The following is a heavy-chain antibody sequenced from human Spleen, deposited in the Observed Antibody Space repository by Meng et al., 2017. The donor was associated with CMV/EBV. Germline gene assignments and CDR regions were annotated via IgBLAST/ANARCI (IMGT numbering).Heavy chain of an antibody. CDR2: IYRSGGT. Sequence: TVSGGTISITGYYWGWSRQPPGRRLEWIGNIYRSGGTYYNPSLKSRVTISVDTSKNQFSLKLSSVTAADTAVYYCARDGAVAGGFYDYWGQGTLVTVSS. D-gene: IGHD6-19*01. CDR1: GGTISITGYY. CDR3: ARDGAVAGGFYDY. V-gene: IGHV4-39*07. J-gene: IGHJ4*02.